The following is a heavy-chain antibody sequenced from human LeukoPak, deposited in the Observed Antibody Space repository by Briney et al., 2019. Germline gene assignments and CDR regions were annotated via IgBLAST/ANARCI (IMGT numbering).Heavy chain of an antibody. CDR3: VRTHYYGSGSEFDY. D-gene: IGHD3-10*01. CDR2: IYHSGST. Sequence: SETLSLTCAVSGGSISSSNWWSWVRQPPGKGLEWIGEIYHSGSTNYNPSLKSRVTISVDKSKNQFSLKLSSVTAADTAVYYCVRTHYYGSGSEFDYWGQGTLVTVSS. CDR1: GGSISSSNW. J-gene: IGHJ4*02. V-gene: IGHV4-4*02.